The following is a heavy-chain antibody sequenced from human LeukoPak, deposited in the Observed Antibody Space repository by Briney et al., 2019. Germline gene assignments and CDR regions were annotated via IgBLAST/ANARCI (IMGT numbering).Heavy chain of an antibody. CDR2: IYYSGST. Sequence: SETLSLTCTVSGGSISSSSYYWGWIRHPPGKGLEWIGSIYYSGSTYYNPSLKSRVTISVDTSKNQFSLKLSSVTAADTAVYYCARHRADYYYYGMDVWGQGTTVTVSS. J-gene: IGHJ6*02. V-gene: IGHV4-39*01. CDR1: GGSISSSSYY. D-gene: IGHD1-26*01. CDR3: ARHRADYYYYGMDV.